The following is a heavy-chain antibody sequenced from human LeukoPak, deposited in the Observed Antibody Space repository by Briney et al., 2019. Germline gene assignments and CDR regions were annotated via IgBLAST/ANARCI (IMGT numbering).Heavy chain of an antibody. CDR3: ARVSDTSMVTPGFDS. J-gene: IGHJ4*02. V-gene: IGHV1-18*01. CDR2: VSTSNGDT. Sequence: ASVKVSCKTSGYNFNRNTITWVRQAPGQGLEWMGWVSTSNGDTSYADKFQGRVTMTTETVTKTAYMELRRLRSGDTAMYFCARVSDTSMVTPGFDSWGQGTLVTVSS. D-gene: IGHD5-18*01. CDR1: GYNFNRNT.